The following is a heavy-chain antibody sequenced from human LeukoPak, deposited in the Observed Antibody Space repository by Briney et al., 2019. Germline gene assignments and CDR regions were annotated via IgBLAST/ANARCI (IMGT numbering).Heavy chain of an antibody. D-gene: IGHD6-13*01. J-gene: IGHJ4*02. CDR2: INHSGST. V-gene: IGHV4-34*01. CDR3: ARGRTAAAGTYTDY. CDR1: GGSFSGYY. Sequence: SETLSLTCAVYGGSFSGYYWSWIRQPPGKGLEWIGEINHSGSTNYNPSLKSRVTISVDTSENQFSLKLSSVTAADTAVYYCARGRTAAAGTYTDYWGQGTLVTVSS.